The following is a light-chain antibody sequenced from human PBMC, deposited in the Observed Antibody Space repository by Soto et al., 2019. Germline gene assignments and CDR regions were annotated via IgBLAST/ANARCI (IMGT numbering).Light chain of an antibody. Sequence: EIVLTQSPGTLSFSPGERATLSCRASHSVSSRYLAWYQQKPGQAPRPLIYATSSRATDVPDRFSGSGSGTDFTLTISRLEPEDFAVYYCQQYGNSLPWTFGQGTKVDI. CDR3: QQYGNSLPWT. V-gene: IGKV3-20*01. CDR1: HSVSSRY. CDR2: ATS. J-gene: IGKJ1*01.